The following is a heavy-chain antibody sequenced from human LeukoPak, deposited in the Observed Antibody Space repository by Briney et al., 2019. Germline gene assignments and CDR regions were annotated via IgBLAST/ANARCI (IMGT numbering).Heavy chain of an antibody. CDR2: INHSGST. CDR3: ARGNGIAVAAHNWFDP. V-gene: IGHV4-34*01. Sequence: SETLSLTCAVYGGSFSGYYWSWIRQPPGKGLEWIGEINHSGSTNYNPSLKSRVTISVDTSKNQFSLKLSSVTAADTAVYYCARGNGIAVAAHNWFDPWGQGTLVTVSS. J-gene: IGHJ5*02. CDR1: GGSFSGYY. D-gene: IGHD6-19*01.